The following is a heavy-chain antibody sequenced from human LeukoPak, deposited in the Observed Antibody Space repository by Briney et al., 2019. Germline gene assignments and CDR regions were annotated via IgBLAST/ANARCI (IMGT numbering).Heavy chain of an antibody. D-gene: IGHD6-13*01. CDR2: ISYSGSP. CDR1: GGSISSYY. V-gene: IGHV4-59*01. J-gene: IGHJ1*01. CDR3: ARGRKPYSNSWFTEYFQH. Sequence: PSETLSLTCTVSGGSISSYYWSWIRQPPGQGLEWIGYISYSGSPNYNPSLKSRVAISADTSKNQFSLKLSSVTAADTAVYFCARGRKPYSNSWFTEYFQHWGQGTLVTVSS.